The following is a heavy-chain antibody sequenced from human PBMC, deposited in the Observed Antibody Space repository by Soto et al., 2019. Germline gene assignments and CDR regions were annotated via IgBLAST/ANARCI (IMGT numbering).Heavy chain of an antibody. CDR1: GYTFTSYP. CDR3: ARDWTHYDSSGPGDY. Sequence: ASVKVSCKASGYTFTSYPMHWVRQAPGQGLEWMGWINAGNGDAKYSQKFQGRVTITRDTSANTAYMELSSLRSEDTAVFYCARDWTHYDSSGPGDYWGQGTLVTVSS. CDR2: INAGNGDA. J-gene: IGHJ4*02. D-gene: IGHD3-22*01. V-gene: IGHV1-3*01.